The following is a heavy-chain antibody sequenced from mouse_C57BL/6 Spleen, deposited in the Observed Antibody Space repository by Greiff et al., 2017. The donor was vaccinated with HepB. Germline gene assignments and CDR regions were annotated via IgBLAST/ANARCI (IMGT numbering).Heavy chain of an antibody. CDR2: IHPNSGST. CDR1: GYTFTSYW. V-gene: IGHV1-64*01. D-gene: IGHD2-3*01. Sequence: QVQLQQPGAELVKPGASVKLSCKASGYTFTSYWMHWVKQRPGQGLEWIGMIHPNSGSTNYNEKFKSKATLTVDKSSSTAYMQLSSLTSEDSAVYYCARGFDGYGYAMDYWGQRTSVTVSS. CDR3: ARGFDGYGYAMDY. J-gene: IGHJ4*01.